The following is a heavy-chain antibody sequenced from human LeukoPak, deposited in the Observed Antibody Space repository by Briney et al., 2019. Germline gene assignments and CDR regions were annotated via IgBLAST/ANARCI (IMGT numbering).Heavy chain of an antibody. Sequence: PGGSLRLSCAASGFTFSSYWMHWVRQVPGKGLEWVAVISYDGSNKYYADSVKGRFTISRDNSKNTLYLQMNSLRAEDTAVYYCARGENYFDYWGQGTLVTVSS. J-gene: IGHJ4*02. CDR1: GFTFSSYW. V-gene: IGHV3-30*03. CDR2: ISYDGSNK. CDR3: ARGENYFDY. D-gene: IGHD1-26*01.